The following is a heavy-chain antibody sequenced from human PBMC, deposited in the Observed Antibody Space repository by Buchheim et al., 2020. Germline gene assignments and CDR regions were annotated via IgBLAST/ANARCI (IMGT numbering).Heavy chain of an antibody. V-gene: IGHV3-74*01. CDR3: ARARYSGSWFDY. J-gene: IGHJ4*02. Sequence: EVQLVESGGGLVQTGGSLRVSCAASGFTFSSHWIHWVRQAPGKGLEWVSRLSSDGSGTNYADSVKGRFTVSRDNAHNTLYLQMNSLRAEDTAVYYCARARYSGSWFDYWGQGTL. CDR1: GFTFSSHW. CDR2: LSSDGSGT. D-gene: IGHD1-26*01.